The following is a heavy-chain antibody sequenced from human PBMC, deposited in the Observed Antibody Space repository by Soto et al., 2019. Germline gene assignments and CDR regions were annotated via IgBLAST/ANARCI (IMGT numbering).Heavy chain of an antibody. CDR1: GFTFSSYG. V-gene: IGHV3-30*18. J-gene: IGHJ4*02. CDR2: ISYDGSNK. D-gene: IGHD3-22*01. Sequence: GALRLSCAASGFTFSSYGMHWVRQAPGKGLEWVAVISYDGSNKYYADSVKGRFTISRDNSKNTLYLQMNSLRAEDTAVYYCAKVGDSSGYYWDFDYWGQGTLVTVSS. CDR3: AKVGDSSGYYWDFDY.